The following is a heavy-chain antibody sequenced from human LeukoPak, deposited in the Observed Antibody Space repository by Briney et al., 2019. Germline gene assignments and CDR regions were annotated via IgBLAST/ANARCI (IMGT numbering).Heavy chain of an antibody. CDR1: GFSFSSYW. V-gene: IGHV3-7*04. CDR2: IKQDGSEK. Sequence: GGSLRLSCTASGFSFSSYWMNWVRQAPGKGLEWVANIKQDGSEKDYVGSVKGRLTISRDNAKNSLYLQMNSLRAEDTAVYYCARVPPWEPGLEYWGQGTLVTVSS. J-gene: IGHJ4*02. CDR3: ARVPPWEPGLEY. D-gene: IGHD1-26*01.